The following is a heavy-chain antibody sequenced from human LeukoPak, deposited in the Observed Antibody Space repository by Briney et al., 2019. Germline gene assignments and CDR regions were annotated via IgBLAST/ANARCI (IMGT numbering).Heavy chain of an antibody. CDR1: GYTLTELS. D-gene: IGHD3-10*01. J-gene: IGHJ4*02. V-gene: IGHV1-24*01. Sequence: ASVKVSCKVSGYTLTELSMHWVRQAPGKGLEWMGGFDPEDGETIYAQKFQGRVTMTEDTSTDTAYMELSSLRSEDTAVYYCATDSSRITRVRGVIHFDYWGQGTLVTVSS. CDR3: ATDSSRITRVRGVIHFDY. CDR2: FDPEDGET.